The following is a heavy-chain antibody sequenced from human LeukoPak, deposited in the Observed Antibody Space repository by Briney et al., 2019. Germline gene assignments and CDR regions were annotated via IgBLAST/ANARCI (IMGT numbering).Heavy chain of an antibody. CDR3: ARDRRSPMNTQFGY. Sequence: ASVKVSCKASGYTFTSYGISWVRQAPGQGLEWVGWISAYIGNTNYAQKLQGRVTMTTDTSTSTAYMELRSLRSDDTAVYYCARDRRSPMNTQFGYWGQGTLVTVSS. V-gene: IGHV1-18*01. CDR1: GYTFTSYG. J-gene: IGHJ4*02. CDR2: ISAYIGNT. D-gene: IGHD1/OR15-1a*01.